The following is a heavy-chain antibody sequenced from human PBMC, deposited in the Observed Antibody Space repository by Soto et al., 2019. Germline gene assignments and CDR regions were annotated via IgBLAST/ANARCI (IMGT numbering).Heavy chain of an antibody. CDR3: ARGQPGYYVILTARKATPALDY. CDR1: GFTVSSNY. D-gene: IGHD3-9*01. J-gene: IGHJ4*02. Sequence: EVQLVESGGGLIQPGGSLRLSCAASGFTVSSNYMSWVRQAPGKGLEWVSVIYSGGSTYYADSVKGRFTISRDNSKTTLYLQMNSLRAEDTAVYYCARGQPGYYVILTARKATPALDYWGQGTLVTVSS. CDR2: IYSGGST. V-gene: IGHV3-53*01.